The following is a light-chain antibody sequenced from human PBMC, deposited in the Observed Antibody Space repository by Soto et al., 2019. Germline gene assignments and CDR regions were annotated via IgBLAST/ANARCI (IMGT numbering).Light chain of an antibody. V-gene: IGKV3-20*01. Sequence: EIVLTQSPGSLSLSPGQRATLSCRASQSVDTTFFAWYQKKPGKAPRLLIQGASKRATGIPDRFSGSGSGTDFSLIISRREPEDFAVYYCQQYMSSVTFGQGTKVEIK. CDR2: GAS. CDR1: QSVDTTF. CDR3: QQYMSSVT. J-gene: IGKJ1*01.